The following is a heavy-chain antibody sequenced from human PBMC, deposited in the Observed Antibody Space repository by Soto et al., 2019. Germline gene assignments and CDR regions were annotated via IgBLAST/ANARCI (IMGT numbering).Heavy chain of an antibody. CDR2: IKSKTEGGTA. CDR1: GFTFSNAW. V-gene: IGHV3-15*01. J-gene: IGHJ5*02. Sequence: GGSLRLSCAASGFTFSNAWMSWVRQAPGKGLDWVGRIKSKTEGGTADYAATVKGRFNISRDDSKNTLYLQMNSLKTEDTAVYYCVTSPRRGSNGSGPSWFDPWGQGXLVTVSS. CDR3: VTSPRRGSNGSGPSWFDP. D-gene: IGHD3-16*01.